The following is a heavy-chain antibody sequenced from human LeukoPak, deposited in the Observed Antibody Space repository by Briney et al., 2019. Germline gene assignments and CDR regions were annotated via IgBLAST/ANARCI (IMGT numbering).Heavy chain of an antibody. CDR3: AKDQRLDYYDSSGDFDY. J-gene: IGHJ4*02. V-gene: IGHV4-4*07. Sequence: SETLSLTCTVSGGSISSYYWSWIRQPAGKGLEWIGRIYTSGSTNYNPSLKSRVTMSVDTSKNQFSLKLSSVTAADTAVYYCAKDQRLDYYDSSGDFDYWGQGTLVTVSS. D-gene: IGHD3-22*01. CDR1: GGSISSYY. CDR2: IYTSGST.